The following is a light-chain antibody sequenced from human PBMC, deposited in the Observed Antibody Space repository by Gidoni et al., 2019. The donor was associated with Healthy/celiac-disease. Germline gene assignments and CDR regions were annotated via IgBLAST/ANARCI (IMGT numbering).Light chain of an antibody. CDR2: DVS. V-gene: IGLV2-14*03. Sequence: QSALTQPASVAGSPGQSITISCTGTSSDVGGYNYVSWYQQHPGKAPKLMIYDVSHRPSGVSNRFSGSKSGNTASLTISGLQAEDEADYYCSSYTSSSTYVFGPGTKVTVL. J-gene: IGLJ1*01. CDR3: SSYTSSSTYV. CDR1: SSDVGGYNY.